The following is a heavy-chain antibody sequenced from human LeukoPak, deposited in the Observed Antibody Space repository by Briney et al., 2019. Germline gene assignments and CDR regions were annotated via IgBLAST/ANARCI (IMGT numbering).Heavy chain of an antibody. V-gene: IGHV1-18*01. CDR3: ARDDYDCSGYYYPYYFDF. J-gene: IGHJ4*02. Sequence: ASVKVSCKASGYTFTSYGISWVRQAPGQGLEWMGWISAYNGNTNYAQKLQGRVTMTTDTSTSTAYMELRSLRSDDTAVYYCARDDYDCSGYYYPYYFDFSGQGTLVTVSS. CDR1: GYTFTSYG. D-gene: IGHD3-22*01. CDR2: ISAYNGNT.